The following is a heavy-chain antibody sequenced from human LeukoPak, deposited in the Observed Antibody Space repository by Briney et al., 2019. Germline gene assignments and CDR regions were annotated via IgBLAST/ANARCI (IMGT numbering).Heavy chain of an antibody. V-gene: IGHV4-61*01. CDR3: VREHDWGDFDF. Sequence: SETLSLTCTVSGGSISSSSYYWGWIRQPPGKELEWIGYVSHSGNTNYNPSLKSRVTISKDTSKNQFSLKLSSVTAADTAVYYCVREHDWGDFDFWGQGTLVTVSS. CDR1: GGSISSSSYY. J-gene: IGHJ4*02. CDR2: VSHSGNT. D-gene: IGHD3-9*01.